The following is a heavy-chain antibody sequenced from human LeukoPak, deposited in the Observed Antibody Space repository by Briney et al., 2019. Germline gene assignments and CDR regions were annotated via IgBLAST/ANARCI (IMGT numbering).Heavy chain of an antibody. V-gene: IGHV1-69*05. CDR2: IIPIFGTA. CDR3: AREEGYYGSGSYYSNLYFDY. J-gene: IGHJ4*02. CDR1: GGTFSSYA. Sequence: SVKVSCKASGGTFSSYAISWVRQAPGQGLEWMGGIIPIFGTANYAQKFQGRVTITTDESTSTVYMELSSLRSEDTAVYYCAREEGYYGSGSYYSNLYFDYWGQGTLVTVSS. D-gene: IGHD3-10*01.